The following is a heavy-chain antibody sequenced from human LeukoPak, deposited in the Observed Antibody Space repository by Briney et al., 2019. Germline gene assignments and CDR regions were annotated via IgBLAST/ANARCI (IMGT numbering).Heavy chain of an antibody. CDR2: ISAYNGNT. J-gene: IGHJ4*02. CDR1: GYTFTSYG. CDR3: ARVDCSSTSCYHRDYHFDH. V-gene: IGHV1-18*01. D-gene: IGHD2-2*01. Sequence: GASVKVSCKASGYTFTSYGISWVRQAPGQGLEWIGWISAYNGNTNYAQKLQGRVTMTTDTSTSTAYMELRSLRSDDTAVYYCARVDCSSTSCYHRDYHFDHWGQGTLVTVSS.